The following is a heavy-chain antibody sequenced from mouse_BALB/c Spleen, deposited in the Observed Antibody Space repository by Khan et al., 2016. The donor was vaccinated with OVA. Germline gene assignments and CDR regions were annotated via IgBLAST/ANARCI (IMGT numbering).Heavy chain of an antibody. CDR1: GYTFTSYW. Sequence: VRLQQSGTVLARPGASVKMSCKASGYTFTSYWMHWVKQRPGQGLEWIGDIYPGNTDTNYNQKFEGKAKLTAVTSTSTAYMELSSLTNEDSAVYYCTRRNWDVAWFAYWGQGTLVTVSA. D-gene: IGHD4-1*01. V-gene: IGHV1-5*01. J-gene: IGHJ3*01. CDR2: IYPGNTDT. CDR3: TRRNWDVAWFAY.